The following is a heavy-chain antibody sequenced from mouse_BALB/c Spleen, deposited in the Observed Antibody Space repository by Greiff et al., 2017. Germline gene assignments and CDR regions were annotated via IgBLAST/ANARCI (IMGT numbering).Heavy chain of an antibody. CDR3: ARGGTARALSWFAY. CDR1: GYAFTNYL. J-gene: IGHJ3*01. Sequence: VQLQQSGAELVRPGTSVKVSCKASGYAFTNYLIEWVKQRPGQGLEWIGVINPGSGGTNYNEKFKGKATLTADKSSSTAYMQLSSLTSDDSAVYFCARGGTARALSWFAYWGQGTLVTVSA. D-gene: IGHD3-2*01. CDR2: INPGSGGT. V-gene: IGHV1-54*01.